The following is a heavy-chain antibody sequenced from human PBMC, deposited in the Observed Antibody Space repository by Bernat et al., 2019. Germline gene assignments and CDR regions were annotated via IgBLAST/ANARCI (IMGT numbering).Heavy chain of an antibody. V-gene: IGHV3-74*01. Sequence: EVQLVESGGGLVQPGKSLRLSCAASGFTLSSNWMHWVRQAPGKGLVWVSRINSDGSSTSYADSVKGRFTISRDNAKNTLYLQMNSLKAEDTAVYYCARGREDLGSGSSPLDYWGRGTLVTVSS. CDR1: GFTLSSNW. D-gene: IGHD3-3*01. CDR3: ARGREDLGSGSSPLDY. J-gene: IGHJ4*02. CDR2: INSDGSST.